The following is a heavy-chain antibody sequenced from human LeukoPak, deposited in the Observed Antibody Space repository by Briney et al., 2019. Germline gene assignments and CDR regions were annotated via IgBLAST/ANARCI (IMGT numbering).Heavy chain of an antibody. CDR3: TRPLNDYWSGYLGY. D-gene: IGHD3-3*01. J-gene: IGHJ4*01. Sequence: GGSLRLSCTGSGFTFSDFAISWVRQAPGKRPEWVGVIRSKAYVGTSEYAASVKGRFTISRDDSKSIAYLQMNSLKTEDTAVYYCTRPLNDYWSGYLGYWGQGALVTVSS. V-gene: IGHV3-49*04. CDR1: GFTFSDFA. CDR2: IRSKAYVGTS.